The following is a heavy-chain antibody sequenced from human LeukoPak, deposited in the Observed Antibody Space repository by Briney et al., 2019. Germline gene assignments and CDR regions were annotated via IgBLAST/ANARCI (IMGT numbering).Heavy chain of an antibody. D-gene: IGHD5-12*01. CDR2: INDDGRNI. Sequence: GGSLRLSCAASGFTFSGDWMHWVRQAPGKGLVWVSRINDDGRNIGYADPVKGRFTISRDNAKNTLYLQMNSLRAEDTAVYYCARVPGYSGYFYGMDVWGQGTTVTVSS. V-gene: IGHV3-74*01. J-gene: IGHJ6*02. CDR1: GFTFSGDW. CDR3: ARVPGYSGYFYGMDV.